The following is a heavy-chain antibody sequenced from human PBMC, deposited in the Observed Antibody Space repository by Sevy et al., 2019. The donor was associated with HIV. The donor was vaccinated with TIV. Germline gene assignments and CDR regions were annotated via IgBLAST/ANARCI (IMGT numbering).Heavy chain of an antibody. CDR1: GYIFSNYW. Sequence: GESLKISCEGSGYIFSNYWMHWVRQAPGKGLEWVSRVNIDGGDTAYADSVKGRFTISRDNAENTMTLQMNSLRAEDTGLYYCVAANSWEDYWGQGTQVTVSS. CDR2: VNIDGGDT. J-gene: IGHJ4*02. CDR3: VAANSWEDY. D-gene: IGHD6-13*01. V-gene: IGHV3-74*01.